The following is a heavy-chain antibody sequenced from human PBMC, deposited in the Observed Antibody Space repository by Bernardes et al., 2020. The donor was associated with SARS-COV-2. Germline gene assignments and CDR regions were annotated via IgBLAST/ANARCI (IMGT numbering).Heavy chain of an antibody. CDR1: GFTFTNDW. D-gene: IGHD2-21*02. CDR2: IKSNTNGGTA. J-gene: IGHJ4*02. CDR3: ITVTEPRGY. V-gene: IGHV3-15*01. Sequence: GGSLRLSCAASGFTFTNDWMRWVRQDPGKGLAWVCRIKSNTNGGTADHAEPLKGRFTISRDDSRNTLYLQMNSLEIEDTAVYFCITVTEPRGYWGQGTLVTVSS.